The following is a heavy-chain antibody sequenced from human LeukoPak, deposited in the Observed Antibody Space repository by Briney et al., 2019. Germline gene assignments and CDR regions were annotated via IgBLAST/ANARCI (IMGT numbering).Heavy chain of an antibody. CDR1: GGTFSSYA. D-gene: IGHD6-19*01. V-gene: IGHV1-24*01. CDR2: FDPEDGET. Sequence: ASVKVSCKASGGTFSSYAISWVRQAPGKGLKWMGGFDPEDGETIYAQKFQGRVTMTEDTSTDTAYMELSSLRSEDTAAYYCATDFLPVSSGWYLSGYWGQGTLATVSS. J-gene: IGHJ4*02. CDR3: ATDFLPVSSGWYLSGY.